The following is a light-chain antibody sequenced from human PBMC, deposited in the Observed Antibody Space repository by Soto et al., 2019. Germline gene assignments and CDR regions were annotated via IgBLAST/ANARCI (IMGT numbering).Light chain of an antibody. CDR3: QQYYDTPRT. J-gene: IGKJ1*01. Sequence: DTVMTQSPDSLAVSLGERATINCKSSQSVLSTSNSRNSLAWYQQKPGQPPKVLIYWASTRESGVPDRFSGGGSGTDFTRTISSLQAEDVALYYCQQYYDTPRTCGQGTKVDI. V-gene: IGKV4-1*01. CDR1: QSVLSTSNSRNS. CDR2: WAS.